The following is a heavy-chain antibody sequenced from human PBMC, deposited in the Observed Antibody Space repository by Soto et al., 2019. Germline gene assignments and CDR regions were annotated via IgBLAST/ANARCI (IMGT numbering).Heavy chain of an antibody. Sequence: QVQLLQSGAEVKKPGASVKISCKASGYNFNTYEINWVRQAPAQGLEWMGWMKGYSGNPLYAQNFQGRLTLNMDTSTNTAYLELTSLAYEDKAIYFCARRRGESYYGLDYWGQGTLVTVSS. V-gene: IGHV1-8*01. CDR2: MKGYSGNP. CDR3: ARRRGESYYGLDY. CDR1: GYNFNTYE. J-gene: IGHJ4*02. D-gene: IGHD1-26*01.